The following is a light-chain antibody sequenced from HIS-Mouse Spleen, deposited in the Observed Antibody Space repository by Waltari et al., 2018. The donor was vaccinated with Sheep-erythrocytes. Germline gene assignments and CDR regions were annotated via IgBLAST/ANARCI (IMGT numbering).Light chain of an antibody. V-gene: IGLV2-11*01. CDR2: DVS. Sequence: QSALTQPRSVSGSPGQSVTISCTGTSSDVGGYNYVSWYQQYPDKAPKLMIYDVSQRPSGVPDRFSGSKSGNTASLTISGLQAEDEADYYCCSYAGSYNHVFATGTKVTVL. CDR1: SSDVGGYNY. CDR3: CSYAGSYNHV. J-gene: IGLJ1*01.